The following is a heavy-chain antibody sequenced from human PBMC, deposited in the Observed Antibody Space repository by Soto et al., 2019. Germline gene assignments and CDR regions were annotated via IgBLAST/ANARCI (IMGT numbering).Heavy chain of an antibody. D-gene: IGHD4-17*01. CDR1: GYTFSRYA. Sequence: PGASVKVSCKASGYTFSRYAMHWLRQAPGQRLEWMGWINGGNGNTKYSRKLQGRVTITRDTSARTTYMELTSLRSEDTSVYYCARGHDFDDYENYFEYWGQGTLVTVSS. V-gene: IGHV1-3*01. J-gene: IGHJ4*02. CDR2: INGGNGNT. CDR3: ARGHDFDDYENYFEY.